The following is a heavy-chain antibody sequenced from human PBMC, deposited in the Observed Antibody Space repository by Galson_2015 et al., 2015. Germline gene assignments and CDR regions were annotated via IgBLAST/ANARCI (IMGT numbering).Heavy chain of an antibody. CDR1: GGSISSGGYY. D-gene: IGHD3-10*01. V-gene: IGHV4-61*08. Sequence: ETLSLTCTVSGGSISSGGYYWSWIRQHPGKGLEWIGYIYYNGSTNYNPSLKSRVTISVDTSKNQFSLKLSSVTAADTAVYYCARGFGDPDTLGYWGQGTLVTVSS. CDR3: ARGFGDPDTLGY. J-gene: IGHJ4*02. CDR2: IYYNGST.